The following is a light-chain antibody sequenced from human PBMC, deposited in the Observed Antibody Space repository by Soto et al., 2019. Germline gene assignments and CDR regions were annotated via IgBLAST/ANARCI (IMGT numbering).Light chain of an antibody. J-gene: IGLJ2*01. V-gene: IGLV1-44*01. CDR2: SNN. Sequence: QSVLTQPPSASGTPGQRVTISCSGSSSNIGSNTVNWYQQLPGTAPKLLIYSNNQRPSGVPNRFYGSMSGSYASLAISGLESDDEADYYCAAWDDSLNGVVFGGGTKLTVL. CDR3: AAWDDSLNGVV. CDR1: SSNIGSNT.